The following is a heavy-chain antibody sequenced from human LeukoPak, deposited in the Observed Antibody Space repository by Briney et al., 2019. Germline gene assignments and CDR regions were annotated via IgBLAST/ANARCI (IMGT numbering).Heavy chain of an antibody. Sequence: SETLSLTCTVSGGSISSGGYYWSWIRQHPGKGLEWIGYIYYSGSTYYNPSLKSRVTISVDTSKNQFSLKLSSVTAADTAVYYCARLPVSLSAFDIWGQGTMVTVSS. CDR2: IYYSGST. CDR1: GGSISSGGYY. CDR3: ARLPVSLSAFDI. V-gene: IGHV4-31*03. J-gene: IGHJ3*02.